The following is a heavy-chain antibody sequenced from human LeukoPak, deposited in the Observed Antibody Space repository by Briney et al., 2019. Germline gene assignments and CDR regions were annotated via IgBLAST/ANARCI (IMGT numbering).Heavy chain of an antibody. CDR1: GFTFSSYW. J-gene: IGHJ4*02. V-gene: IGHV3-7*03. Sequence: GGSLRLSCAASGFTFSSYWMRWVRQAPGAGLEWAAKIKQDGGEKYYVDSVKRRFTISRDNPNNSLYLQMNSLRAEDTAVYYCARLKYLDYGSGGDYWGQGTRVTVST. CDR3: ARLKYLDYGSGGDY. CDR2: IKQDGGEK. D-gene: IGHD3-10*01.